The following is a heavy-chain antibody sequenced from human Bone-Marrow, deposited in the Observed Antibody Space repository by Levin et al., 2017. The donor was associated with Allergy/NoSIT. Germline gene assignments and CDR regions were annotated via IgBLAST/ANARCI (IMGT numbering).Heavy chain of an antibody. Sequence: GGSLRLSCAASLFPFSLYFIPFFLPSPFKGLEWVAVISYDGSNKYYGDSVKGRFTISRDNSKNTLYLQMNSLRAEDTAVYYCAKDRSWFGELLSTFDIWGQGTMVTVSS. CDR2: ISYDGSNK. V-gene: IGHV3-30*18. J-gene: IGHJ3*02. D-gene: IGHD3-10*01. CDR1: LFPFSLYF. CDR3: AKDRSWFGELLSTFDI.